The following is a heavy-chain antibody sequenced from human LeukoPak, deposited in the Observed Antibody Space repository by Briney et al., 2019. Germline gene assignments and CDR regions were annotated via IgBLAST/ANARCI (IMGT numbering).Heavy chain of an antibody. CDR2: ISGSGGST. J-gene: IGHJ4*02. Sequence: PGGSLRLSCAASGFTFSSYAMSWVRQAPGKGLEWVSAISGSGGSTYYADSVKGRFTISRDNSKNTLYLQMNSLRAEDTAIYYCAKDKYHDSSGTFDYWGQGTLVTVSS. CDR3: AKDKYHDSSGTFDY. D-gene: IGHD3-22*01. CDR1: GFTFSSYA. V-gene: IGHV3-23*01.